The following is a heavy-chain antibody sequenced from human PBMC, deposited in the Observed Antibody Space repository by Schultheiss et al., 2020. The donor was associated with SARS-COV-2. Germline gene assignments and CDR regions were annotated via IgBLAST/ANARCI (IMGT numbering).Heavy chain of an antibody. V-gene: IGHV4-61*05. J-gene: IGHJ6*03. D-gene: IGHD2-2*01. CDR1: GGSISSSSYY. CDR2: IYYSGST. Sequence: SETLSLTCTVSGGSISSSSYYWSWIRQPPGKGLEWIGYIYYSGSTYYNPSLKSRVTISVDTSKNQFSLKLSSVTAADTAVYYCARGRGCSSTSCGPQGRYYYYMDVWGKGTTVTVSS. CDR3: ARGRGCSSTSCGPQGRYYYYMDV.